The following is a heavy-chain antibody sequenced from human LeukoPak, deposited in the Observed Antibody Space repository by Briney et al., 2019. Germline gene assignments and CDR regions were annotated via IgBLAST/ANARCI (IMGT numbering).Heavy chain of an antibody. V-gene: IGHV4-4*02. CDR3: ARAHSSSLRGAFDI. D-gene: IGHD6-13*01. J-gene: IGHJ3*02. Sequence: SETLSLTCAVSGGSISSSNWWSWVRQPPGKGLEWIGEIYHSGSTNYNPSLKSRVTISVDKSKNQFSLKLSSVTAADTAVYYCARAHSSSLRGAFDIWGQGTMVTVSS. CDR1: GGSISSSNW. CDR2: IYHSGST.